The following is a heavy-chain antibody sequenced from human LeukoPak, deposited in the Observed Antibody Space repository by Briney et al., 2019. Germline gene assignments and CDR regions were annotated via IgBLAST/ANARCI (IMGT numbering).Heavy chain of an antibody. V-gene: IGHV4-59*01. D-gene: IGHD5-18*01. Sequence: SETLSLTCTVSGGSISSYYWSWIRQPPGKGLEWIGYIYYSGSTNYNPSLKSRVTISVDTSKSQFSLKLSSVTAADTAVYYCARGGYSYAEVDYWGQGTLVTVSS. J-gene: IGHJ4*02. CDR1: GGSISSYY. CDR2: IYYSGST. CDR3: ARGGYSYAEVDY.